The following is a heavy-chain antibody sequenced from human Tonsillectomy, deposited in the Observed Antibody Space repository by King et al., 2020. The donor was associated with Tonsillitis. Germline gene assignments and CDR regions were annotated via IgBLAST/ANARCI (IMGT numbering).Heavy chain of an antibody. CDR1: GGTFSNYA. V-gene: IGHV1-69*09. J-gene: IGHJ6*03. Sequence: GQLVQSGAEVKKPGSSVKVSCKASGGTFSNYAISWVRQAPGQGLEWMGRIIPILGITNYAQRFQGRVTITADISRSTAYMELSSLKSEDTAVYYCARDSGYCSGGSCYGFYYYYMDVWGKGTTVTVSS. D-gene: IGHD2-15*01. CDR3: ARDSGYCSGGSCYGFYYYYMDV. CDR2: IIPILGIT.